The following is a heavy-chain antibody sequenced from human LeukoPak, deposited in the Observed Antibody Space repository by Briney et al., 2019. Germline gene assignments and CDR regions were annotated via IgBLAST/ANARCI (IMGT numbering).Heavy chain of an antibody. V-gene: IGHV3-15*01. J-gene: IGHJ4*02. CDR2: IKSKTEGGTT. CDR3: TTGFG. D-gene: IGHD3-3*01. Sequence: GVSLRLSCAASGVTFSNAWVIGVRRAPGKGLEWVGRIKSKTEGGTTDYAAPVKGRFTISRDDSKNTLYLQMSSLKTEDTAVYYCTTGFGWGQGTLVTVSS. CDR1: GVTFSNAW.